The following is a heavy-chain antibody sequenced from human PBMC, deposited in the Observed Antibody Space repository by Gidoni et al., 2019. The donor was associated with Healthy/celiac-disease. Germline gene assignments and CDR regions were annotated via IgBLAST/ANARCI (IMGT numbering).Heavy chain of an antibody. J-gene: IGHJ4*02. Sequence: QVQLVQHGAEVKKTGSSVKVSCKAYGGTFSSYAISWVRQAPGQGLEWMGGIIPIFGTANYAQKFQGRVTITADESTSTDYMELSSLGSEDTAVYYCVSRAATQMWDEDYWGQGTLVTVSS. CDR2: IIPIFGTA. D-gene: IGHD1-26*01. CDR1: GGTFSSYA. CDR3: VSRAATQMWDEDY. V-gene: IGHV1-69*01.